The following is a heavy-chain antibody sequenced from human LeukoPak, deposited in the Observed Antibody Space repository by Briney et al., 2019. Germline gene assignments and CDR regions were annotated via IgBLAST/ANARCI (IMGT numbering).Heavy chain of an antibody. CDR2: IIPILGIA. V-gene: IGHV1-69*02. J-gene: IGHJ6*03. D-gene: IGHD2-2*01. CDR1: GGTFSSYT. Sequence: SVKVSCKASGGTFSSYTISWVRQAPGQGLEWMGRIIPILGIANYAQKFQGRVTITADKSTSTAYMELSSLRSEDTAVYYCARYQLPRNRPPYYYYYIDVWGKGTTVTVSS. CDR3: ARYQLPRNRPPYYYYYIDV.